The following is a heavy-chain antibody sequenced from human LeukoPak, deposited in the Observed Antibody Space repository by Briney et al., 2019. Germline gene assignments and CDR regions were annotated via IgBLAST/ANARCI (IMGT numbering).Heavy chain of an antibody. CDR3: ARQQLVGFSDY. Sequence: SETLSLTCAVYGGSFSGYYWSWIRQPPGKGLEWIGEINHSGSTNYNPSLKSRATISVDTSKNQFSLKLSSVTAADTAVYYCARQQLVGFSDYWGQGTLVTVSS. D-gene: IGHD6-13*01. CDR2: INHSGST. J-gene: IGHJ4*02. CDR1: GGSFSGYY. V-gene: IGHV4-34*01.